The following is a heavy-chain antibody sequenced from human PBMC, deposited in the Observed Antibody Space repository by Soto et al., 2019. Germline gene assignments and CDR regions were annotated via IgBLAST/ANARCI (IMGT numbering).Heavy chain of an antibody. CDR1: GYIFTSYY. CDR3: SRVDPGETSPFDH. CDR2: INPFDGSR. Sequence: QVQLVQSGAEVKKPGASVKVSCKASGYIFTSYYIHWVRQAPGQGLEWMGWINPFDGSRMFAQSFQGRVTMPRDPSTSTVYMEVSSLRSEDTAVYYCSRVDPGETSPFDHWGQGTLVTVSS. D-gene: IGHD3-10*01. J-gene: IGHJ4*02. V-gene: IGHV1-46*03.